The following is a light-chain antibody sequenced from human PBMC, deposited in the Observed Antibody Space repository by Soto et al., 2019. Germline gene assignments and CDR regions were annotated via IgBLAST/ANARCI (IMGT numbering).Light chain of an antibody. Sequence: QSALTQPPSVSGSPGQSVAISCPGNSSDVGSYNRVSWYQQPPGTAPKLMIFDVSNRPSGVPDRFSGSKSGNTASLTISGLQADDEADYYCSSYTISSTYVFGTGTKVTVL. CDR3: SSYTISSTYV. CDR2: DVS. CDR1: SSDVGSYNR. J-gene: IGLJ1*01. V-gene: IGLV2-18*02.